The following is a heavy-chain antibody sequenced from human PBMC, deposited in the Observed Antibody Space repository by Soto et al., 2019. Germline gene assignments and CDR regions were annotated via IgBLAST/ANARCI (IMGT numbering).Heavy chain of an antibody. CDR2: FIPILGIA. J-gene: IGHJ5*02. Sequence: STCTMSCHRQKNGQGLEWLGRFIPILGIANYAQKFQGRVTITADKSTSTAYMELSSLRSEDTAVYFCAREYNGRRAQGLDPWGQRTL. CDR3: AREYNGRRAQGLDP. V-gene: IGHV1-69*04. D-gene: IGHD1-1*01. CDR1: STCT.